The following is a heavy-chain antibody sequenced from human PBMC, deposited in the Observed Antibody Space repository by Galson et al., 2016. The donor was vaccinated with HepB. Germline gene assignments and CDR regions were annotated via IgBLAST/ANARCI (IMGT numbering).Heavy chain of an antibody. Sequence: SLRLSCAASGFIFSTYSMNWVRQAPGKGLEWVSPISSGSAYRYYADSVKGRFTISRDNAKKSLYLQMNSLRAEDTAVYYCARMRYSSGWLDGFDIWGQGTMVTVSS. D-gene: IGHD6-19*01. J-gene: IGHJ3*02. CDR3: ARMRYSSGWLDGFDI. V-gene: IGHV3-21*01. CDR2: ISSGSAYR. CDR1: GFIFSTYS.